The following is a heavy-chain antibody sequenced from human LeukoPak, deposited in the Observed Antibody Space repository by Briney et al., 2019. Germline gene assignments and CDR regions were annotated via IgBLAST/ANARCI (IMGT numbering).Heavy chain of an antibody. V-gene: IGHV1-69*01. J-gene: IGHJ5*02. CDR2: FIPIFGSA. CDR1: GGTFSSYD. Sequence: SVKVSCKASGGTFSSYDISWVRQAPGPGLELMGGFIPIFGSANYAQKFQGRVTITADESTSTAYLELSSLRFEDTAVYYCARAVYYYDSTSPNNWFDPWGQGTLVTVSS. D-gene: IGHD3-22*01. CDR3: ARAVYYYDSTSPNNWFDP.